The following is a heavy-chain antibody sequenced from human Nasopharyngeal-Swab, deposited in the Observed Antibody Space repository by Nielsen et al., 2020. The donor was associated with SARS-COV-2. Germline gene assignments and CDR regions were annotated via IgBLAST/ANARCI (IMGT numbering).Heavy chain of an antibody. V-gene: IGHV1-46*01. CDR3: ARDRFWTGAFDI. CDR2: INPSGGST. CDR1: GYTFTSYY. D-gene: IGHD1-1*01. J-gene: IGHJ3*02. Sequence: ASVKVSCKASGYTFTSYYMHWVRQAPGQGLEWMGIINPSGGSTSYAQKFQGGVTMTRDTSTSTVYMELSSLRSEDTAVYYCARDRFWTGAFDIWGQGTMVTVSS.